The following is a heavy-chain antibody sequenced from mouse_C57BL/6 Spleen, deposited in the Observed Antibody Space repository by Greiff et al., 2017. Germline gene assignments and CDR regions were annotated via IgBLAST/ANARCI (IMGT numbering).Heavy chain of an antibody. CDR3: TPYYGSSYAWFAY. Sequence: EVQLQQSGTVLARPGASVKMSCKTSGYTFTSYWMHWVKQRPGQGLEWIGAIYPGNSDPSYNQKFKGKAKLTAVTSASTAYMELSSLTNEDSAVYYCTPYYGSSYAWFAYWGQGTLVTVSA. J-gene: IGHJ3*01. CDR1: GYTFTSYW. D-gene: IGHD1-1*01. V-gene: IGHV1-5*01. CDR2: IYPGNSDP.